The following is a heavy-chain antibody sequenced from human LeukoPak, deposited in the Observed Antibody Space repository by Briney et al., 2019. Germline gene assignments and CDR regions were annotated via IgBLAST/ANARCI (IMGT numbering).Heavy chain of an antibody. D-gene: IGHD7-27*01. Sequence: GGSLRLSCAASGLTFDDYGMSWVRQAPGKGLEWVSGIYWNGGSTGYADSVKGRFTISRDNAKNSLYLQMTSLRAEDTAVYYCARDYTGGWNDYWGQGTLATVSS. CDR3: ARDYTGGWNDY. CDR1: GLTFDDYG. J-gene: IGHJ4*02. V-gene: IGHV3-20*04. CDR2: IYWNGGST.